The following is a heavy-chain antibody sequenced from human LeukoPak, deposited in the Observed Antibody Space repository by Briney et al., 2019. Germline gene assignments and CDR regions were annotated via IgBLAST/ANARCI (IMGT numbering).Heavy chain of an antibody. CDR3: TTLFRGVNVEDAFDI. D-gene: IGHD3-10*01. V-gene: IGHV3-15*01. CDR1: GFTFSNAW. CDR2: IKSKTDSGTT. J-gene: IGHJ3*02. Sequence: GGSLRLSCAASGFTFSNAWMGWVRQAPGKGLEWVGRIKSKTDSGTTDYAAPVKGRFTISRDDSKNTLYLQMNSLKTEDTAVYYCTTLFRGVNVEDAFDIWGQGTMVTVSS.